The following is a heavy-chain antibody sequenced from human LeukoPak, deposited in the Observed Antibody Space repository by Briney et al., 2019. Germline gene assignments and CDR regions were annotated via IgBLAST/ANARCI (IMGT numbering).Heavy chain of an antibody. D-gene: IGHD2-21*01. V-gene: IGHV4-59*12. CDR2: IYYSGST. J-gene: IGHJ5*02. CDR1: GGSLSSYY. Sequence: SETLSLTCTVSGGSLSSYYWSWIRQPPGEGLEWIGYIYYSGSTNYNPSLKSRVTISVDTSKNQFSLKLSSVTAADTAVYYCARGLFDWFDPWGQGTLVTVSS. CDR3: ARGLFDWFDP.